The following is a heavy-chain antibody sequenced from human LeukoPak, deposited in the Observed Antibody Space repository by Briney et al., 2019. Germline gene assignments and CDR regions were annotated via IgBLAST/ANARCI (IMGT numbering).Heavy chain of an antibody. D-gene: IGHD2-2*02. Sequence: GGSLRLSCAASGFTLSSYAMHWVRQAPGKGLEWVAVISYDGSNKYYADSVKGRFTISRDNSKNTLYLQMNSLRAEDTAVYYCAREGDCSSTSCYNGLGYYYGMDVWGQGTTVTVSS. CDR1: GFTLSSYA. V-gene: IGHV3-30*04. CDR3: AREGDCSSTSCYNGLGYYYGMDV. J-gene: IGHJ6*02. CDR2: ISYDGSNK.